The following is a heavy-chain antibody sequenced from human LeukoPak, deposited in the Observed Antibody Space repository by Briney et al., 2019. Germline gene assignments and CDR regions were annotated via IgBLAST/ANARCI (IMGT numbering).Heavy chain of an antibody. CDR3: AREAAFSQGGDILTGFLFPEI. V-gene: IGHV4-30-4*01. D-gene: IGHD3-9*01. CDR1: GGSISSGDYY. J-gene: IGHJ3*02. Sequence: PSETLSLTCTVSGGSISSGDYYWSWIRQPPGKGLEWIGYIYYSGSTYYNPSLKSRVTISVDTSKNQFSLKLSSVTAADTAVYYCAREAAFSQGGDILTGFLFPEIWGQGTMVTVSS. CDR2: IYYSGST.